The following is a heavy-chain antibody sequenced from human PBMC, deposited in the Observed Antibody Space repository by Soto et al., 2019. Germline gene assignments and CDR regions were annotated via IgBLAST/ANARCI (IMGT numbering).Heavy chain of an antibody. CDR3: ARYLRGHSSGRTFDY. J-gene: IGHJ4*02. V-gene: IGHV3-21*01. D-gene: IGHD6-19*01. CDR1: GFSFSIYS. Sequence: PGGSLRLSCAASGFSFSIYSMNWVRQAPGEGLEWVSSISSSSSYIYYADSVKGRFTISRDNAKNSLYLQMNSLRAEDTAVYYCARYLRGHSSGRTFDYWGQGTLVTVSS. CDR2: ISSSSSYI.